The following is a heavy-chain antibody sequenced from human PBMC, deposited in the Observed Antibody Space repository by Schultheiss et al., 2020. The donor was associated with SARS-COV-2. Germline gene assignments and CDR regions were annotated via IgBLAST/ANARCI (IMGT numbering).Heavy chain of an antibody. CDR1: GGSISSYY. D-gene: IGHD6-19*01. CDR2: IYYSGST. J-gene: IGHJ4*02. Sequence: SETLSLTCTVSGGSISSYYWSCIRQPPGKGLEWIGYIYYSGSTNYNLSLKSRVTISEDTSKNQFSLKLTSVIAADTAVYYCARDLGCDYWGQGTLVTVSS. V-gene: IGHV4-59*01. CDR3: ARDLGCDY.